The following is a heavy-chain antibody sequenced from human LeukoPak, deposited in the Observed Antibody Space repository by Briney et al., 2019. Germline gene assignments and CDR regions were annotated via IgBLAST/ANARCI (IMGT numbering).Heavy chain of an antibody. CDR1: GYTLTELS. J-gene: IGHJ4*02. CDR2: FDPEDGET. Sequence: ASVKVSCKVSGYTLTELSMHWVRQAPGKGLEWMGGFDPEDGETIYAQKFQGRVTMTEDTSTDTAYMELSSLRSEDTALYYCAKDMHRILTGYYRGDLDYWGQGTLVTVSS. D-gene: IGHD3-9*01. CDR3: AKDMHRILTGYYRGDLDY. V-gene: IGHV1-24*01.